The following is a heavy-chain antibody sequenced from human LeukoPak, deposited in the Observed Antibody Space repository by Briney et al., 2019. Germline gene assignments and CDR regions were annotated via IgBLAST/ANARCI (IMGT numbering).Heavy chain of an antibody. Sequence: PSETLSLTCTVSGGSISSSSYYWGWIRQPPGKGLEWIGSIYYSGSTYYNPSLKSRVTISVDTSKNQFSLKLSSVTAAGTAVYYCERAGQQYSGSGGMGYFDYWGQGTLVTVSS. CDR2: IYYSGST. CDR1: GGSISSSSYY. J-gene: IGHJ4*02. V-gene: IGHV4-39*07. D-gene: IGHD3-10*01. CDR3: ERAGQQYSGSGGMGYFDY.